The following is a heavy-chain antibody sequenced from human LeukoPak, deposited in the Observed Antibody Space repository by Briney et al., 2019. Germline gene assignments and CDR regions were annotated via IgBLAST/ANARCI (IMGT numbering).Heavy chain of an antibody. CDR3: ARRSMTTALSHFDY. J-gene: IGHJ4*02. V-gene: IGHV1-18*01. Sequence: ASVKVSCKASGYTFSSYGISWVRQAPGQGLEWMGWINVYNGNTNYAQKVQDRVTMTTDTSASTAFMELRSLRSDDTAVYYCARRSMTTALSHFDYWGQGTLVTVSS. CDR2: INVYNGNT. D-gene: IGHD4-17*01. CDR1: GYTFSSYG.